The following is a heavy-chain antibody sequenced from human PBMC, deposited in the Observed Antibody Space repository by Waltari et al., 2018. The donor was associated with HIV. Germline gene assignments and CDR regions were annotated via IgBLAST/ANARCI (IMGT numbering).Heavy chain of an antibody. J-gene: IGHJ6*02. CDR2: ISEDGSNK. V-gene: IGHV3-30-3*01. CDR1: GFTFSGYA. CDR3: ARDTHYGMDV. Sequence: QVQLVESGGGVVQPGKSLRLSCPASGFTFSGYAMHWVRQAPGRGMGWVAVISEDGSNKYYAYSVKGRFTISRDNSKNTLDLQMNSLRAEDTDMYYCARDTHYGMDVWGQGTTVTVSS.